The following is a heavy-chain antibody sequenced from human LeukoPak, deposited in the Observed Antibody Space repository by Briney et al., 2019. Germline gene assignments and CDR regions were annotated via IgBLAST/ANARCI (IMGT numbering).Heavy chain of an antibody. D-gene: IGHD3-10*01. CDR1: GYTFTGYY. CDR3: AREYGSSQGEGPFDY. CDR2: INPSGGST. V-gene: IGHV1-46*01. J-gene: IGHJ4*02. Sequence: ASVKVSCKASGYTFTGYYMHWVRQAPGQGLEWMGIINPSGGSTSYAQKFQGRVTMTRDMSTSTVYMELSSMRSEDTAVYYCAREYGSSQGEGPFDYWGQGTLVTVSS.